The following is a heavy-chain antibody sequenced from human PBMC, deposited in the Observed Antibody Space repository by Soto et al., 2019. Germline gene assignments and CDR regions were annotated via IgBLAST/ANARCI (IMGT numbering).Heavy chain of an antibody. CDR2: ISVSGAGT. J-gene: IGHJ4*02. Sequence: GGSLRLSCAASGSTFSSYAMSWVRQAPGKGLEWVSGISVSGAGTYYADAVKGRFTISRDNSKNTLYLEMNSLRDEDTAVYYCALLSGGASVYWGQGTMVTVSS. V-gene: IGHV3-23*01. D-gene: IGHD2-8*02. CDR1: GSTFSSYA. CDR3: ALLSGGASVY.